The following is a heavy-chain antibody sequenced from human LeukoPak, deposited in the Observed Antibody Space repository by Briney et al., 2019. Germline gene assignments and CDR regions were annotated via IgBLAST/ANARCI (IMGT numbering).Heavy chain of an antibody. CDR1: GCTFSSYA. CDR3: ARDRVGGNATFDI. J-gene: IGHJ3*02. CDR2: ISDDGSNK. Sequence: PGGALRLSCAASGCTFSSYAMHWVRQAPGKGLEGVAVISDDGSNKYYEDSVNGRFIISIDNSNNTLYVQMNSVRDEDKGVYYCARDRVGGNATFDIWGQGTMVTVSS. D-gene: IGHD4-23*01. V-gene: IGHV3-30*04.